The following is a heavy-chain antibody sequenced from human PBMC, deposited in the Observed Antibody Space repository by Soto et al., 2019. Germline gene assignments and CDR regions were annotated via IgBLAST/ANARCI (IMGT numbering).Heavy chain of an antibody. V-gene: IGHV3-11*01. CDR2: ISSSGSTI. Sequence: CASCRDTVSVYDISLIRQAPGKGLEWVSYISSSGSTIYYADSVKGRFTISGDNAKNSLYLQMNSLRAEDTAVYYCARVGPPLDYWGQGTLVTVSS. CDR3: ARVGPPLDY. J-gene: IGHJ4*02. CDR1: RDTVSVYD.